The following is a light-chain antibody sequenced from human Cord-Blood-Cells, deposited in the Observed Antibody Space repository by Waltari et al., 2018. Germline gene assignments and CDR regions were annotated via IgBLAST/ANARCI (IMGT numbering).Light chain of an antibody. Sequence: EIVMPPSPATLTVSPGERATRSCRASQSVSSNLAWYQQNPGQAPRLLIYGASTRATGIPARFSGSGSGTEFTLTISSLQSEDFAVYYCQQYNNWPPWTFGQGTKVEIK. CDR2: GAS. CDR3: QQYNNWPPWT. J-gene: IGKJ1*01. V-gene: IGKV3-15*01. CDR1: QSVSSN.